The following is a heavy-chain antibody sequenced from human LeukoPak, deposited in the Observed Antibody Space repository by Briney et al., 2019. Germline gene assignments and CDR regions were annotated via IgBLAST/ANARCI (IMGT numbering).Heavy chain of an antibody. V-gene: IGHV1-2*06. Sequence: ASVKVSCKASGYTFTGYYMHWVRQAPGLGLEWMGRINPNSGGTNYAQKFQGRVTMTRDTSISTAYMELSRLRSDDTAVYYCAREVSTAGPYYYYYYYMDVWGKGTTVTVSS. CDR1: GYTFTGYY. D-gene: IGHD6-13*01. CDR3: AREVSTAGPYYYYYYYMDV. CDR2: INPNSGGT. J-gene: IGHJ6*03.